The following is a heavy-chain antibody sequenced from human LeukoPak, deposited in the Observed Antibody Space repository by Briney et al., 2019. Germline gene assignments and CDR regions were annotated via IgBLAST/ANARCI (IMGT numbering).Heavy chain of an antibody. CDR3: AKMGGYSGSYRTEYNFDY. D-gene: IGHD1-26*01. J-gene: IGHJ4*02. CDR1: GLTFTRYA. CDR2: ISSSGGVT. Sequence: GGSLRLSCATSGLTFTRYAMSWVRQAPGKGLEWVSGISSSGGVTYSADSVKGRFTISRDNSKNTLYLQMNSLRAEDTAVYYCAKMGGYSGSYRTEYNFDYWGQGTLVTVSS. V-gene: IGHV3-23*01.